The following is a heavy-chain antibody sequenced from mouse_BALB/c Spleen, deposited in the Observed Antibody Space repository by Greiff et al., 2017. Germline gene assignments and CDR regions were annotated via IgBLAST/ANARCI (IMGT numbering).Heavy chain of an antibody. V-gene: IGHV8-8*01. CDR1: GFSLSTSGMG. D-gene: IGHD2-2*01. CDR2: IWWDDDK. J-gene: IGHJ3*01. CDR3: ARPYGYDGRPSFAY. Sequence: QVTLKESGPGILQPSQTLSLTCSFSGFSLSTSGMGVGWIRQPSGKGLEWLAHIWWDDDKRYNPALKSRLTISKDTSSNQVFLKIASVDTADTATYYCARPYGYDGRPSFAYWGQGTLVTVSA.